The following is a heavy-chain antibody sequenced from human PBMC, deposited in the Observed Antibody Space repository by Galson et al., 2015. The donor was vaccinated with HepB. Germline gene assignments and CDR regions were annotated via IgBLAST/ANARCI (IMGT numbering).Heavy chain of an antibody. CDR3: ARGADYDFWSGYYTRTNWFDP. CDR1: GGSFSGYY. CDR2: INHSGST. Sequence: SETLSLTCAVYGGSFSGYYWSWIRQPPGKGLEWIGEINHSGSTNYNPSLKSRVTISVDTSKNQFSLKLSSVTAADAAVYYCARGADYDFWSGYYTRTNWFDPWGQGTLVTVSS. D-gene: IGHD3-3*01. V-gene: IGHV4-34*01. J-gene: IGHJ5*02.